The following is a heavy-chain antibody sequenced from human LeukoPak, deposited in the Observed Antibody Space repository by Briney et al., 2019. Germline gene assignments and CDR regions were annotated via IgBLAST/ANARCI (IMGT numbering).Heavy chain of an antibody. V-gene: IGHV3-64*01. J-gene: IGHJ4*02. CDR1: GFTFSTYP. Sequence: PGGSLRLSCAASGFTFSTYPMHWVRQAPGKGLEYVSAINSDGGTTYYGNSVKGRFIISRDNSRNTLYLQMGSLRVEDMAVYYCVRESSYYDAWGQGTLVTVSS. CDR2: INSDGGTT. CDR3: VRESSYYDA. D-gene: IGHD3-22*01.